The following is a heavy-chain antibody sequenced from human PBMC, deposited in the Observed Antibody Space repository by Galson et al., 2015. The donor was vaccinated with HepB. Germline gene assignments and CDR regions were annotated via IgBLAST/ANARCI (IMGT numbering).Heavy chain of an antibody. D-gene: IGHD2-8*01. CDR2: INPNSGGT. Sequence: SVKVSCKASGYTFTGYYMHWVRQAPGQGLEWMGRINPNSGGTNYAQKFQGRVTMTRDTSISTAYMELSRLRSDDTAVYYCARGPAPSSRGVVFEYWGQGTLVTVSS. V-gene: IGHV1-2*06. CDR1: GYTFTGYY. CDR3: ARGPAPSSRGVVFEY. J-gene: IGHJ4*02.